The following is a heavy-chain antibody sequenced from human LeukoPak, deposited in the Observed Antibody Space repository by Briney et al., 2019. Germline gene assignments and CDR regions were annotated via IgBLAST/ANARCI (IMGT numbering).Heavy chain of an antibody. CDR1: GFTFSSYA. CDR3: AKDLPGLSDSSGYYYGY. Sequence: PGGSLRLSCAASGFTFSSYAMSWVRQAPGKGLEWVSAISGSGGSTYYADSVKGRFTISRDNSKNTLYLQMNSLRAEDTAVYYCAKDLPGLSDSSGYYYGYWGQGTLVTVSS. CDR2: ISGSGGST. J-gene: IGHJ4*02. V-gene: IGHV3-23*01. D-gene: IGHD3-22*01.